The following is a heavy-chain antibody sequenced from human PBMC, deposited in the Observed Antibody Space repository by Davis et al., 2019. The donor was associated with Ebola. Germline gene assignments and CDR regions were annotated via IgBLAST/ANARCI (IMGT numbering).Heavy chain of an antibody. CDR3: ARDGEWFGELLVYYYGMDV. Sequence: ASVKVSYKASGYTFTSYGISWVRQAPGQGLEWMGWISAYNGNTNYAQKLQGRVTMTTDTSTSTAYMELRSLRSDDTAVYYCARDGEWFGELLVYYYGMDVWGQGTTVTVSS. J-gene: IGHJ6*02. CDR2: ISAYNGNT. D-gene: IGHD3-10*01. CDR1: GYTFTSYG. V-gene: IGHV1-18*04.